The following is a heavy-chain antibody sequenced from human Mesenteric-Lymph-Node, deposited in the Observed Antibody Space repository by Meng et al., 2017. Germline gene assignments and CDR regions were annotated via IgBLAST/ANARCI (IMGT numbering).Heavy chain of an antibody. CDR2: IYHSGSS. Sequence: QLQPQESGPGLVKPSGTLSLPCSVSVGSISSSHWWSWVRQPPGKGLEWIGEIYHSGSSNYNPSLKSRVTISADKSKNHFSLKLSSVTAADTAVYYCARTFSSGWSLFQHWGQGTLVTVSS. CDR1: VGSISSSHW. CDR3: ARTFSSGWSLFQH. V-gene: IGHV4-4*02. D-gene: IGHD6-19*01. J-gene: IGHJ1*01.